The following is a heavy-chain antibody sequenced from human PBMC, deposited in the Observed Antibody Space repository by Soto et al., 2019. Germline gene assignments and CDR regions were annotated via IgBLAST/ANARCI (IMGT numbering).Heavy chain of an antibody. CDR1: GGSISSGSYS. D-gene: IGHD3-22*01. CDR3: ARGRDDSSGSTFDY. CDR2: IYHSGST. J-gene: IGHJ4*02. Sequence: SETLSLTCAVSGGSISSGSYSWSWIRQPPGKGLEWIGYIYHSGSTYYNPSLKSRVTISVDRSKNQFSLKLSSVTAADTAVYYCARGRDDSSGSTFDYWGQGTLVTVYS. V-gene: IGHV4-30-2*01.